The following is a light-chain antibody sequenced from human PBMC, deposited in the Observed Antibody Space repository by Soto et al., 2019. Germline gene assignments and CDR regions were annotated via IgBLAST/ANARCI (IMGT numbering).Light chain of an antibody. CDR2: GTS. CDR1: QSISNY. J-gene: IGKJ2*01. V-gene: IGKV1-39*01. CDR3: QQANTFPMYT. Sequence: DIQMTQSPSSLSAYVGDRVIVTCRSSQSISNYVNWYQQKPGKAPQLXIYGTSSLHGGVPSRFSGSGSGTDFTLTISSLQPEDFATYYCQQANTFPMYTFGQGTKVDI.